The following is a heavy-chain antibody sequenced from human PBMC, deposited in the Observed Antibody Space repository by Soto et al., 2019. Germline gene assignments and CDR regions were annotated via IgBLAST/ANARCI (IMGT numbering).Heavy chain of an antibody. Sequence: GGSLRLSCAASGFTFSDYYMSWIRQAPGKGLEWVSYISSSSSYTNYADSVKGRFTISRDNAKNSLYLQMNSLRAEDTAVYYCARYDYGDTPLNWFDPWGQGTLVTVSS. J-gene: IGHJ5*02. V-gene: IGHV3-11*06. CDR1: GFTFSDYY. CDR2: ISSSSSYT. D-gene: IGHD4-17*01. CDR3: ARYDYGDTPLNWFDP.